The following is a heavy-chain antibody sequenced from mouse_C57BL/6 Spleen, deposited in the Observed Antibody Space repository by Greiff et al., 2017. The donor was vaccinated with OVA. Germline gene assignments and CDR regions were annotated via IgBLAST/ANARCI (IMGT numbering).Heavy chain of an antibody. J-gene: IGHJ2*01. CDR2: INPNNGGT. Sequence: VQLQQSGPELVKPGASVKISCKASGYTFTDYYMNWVKQSHGKSLEWIGDINPNNGGTSYNQKFKGKATLTVDKSSSTAYMELRSLTSEDSAVYYCARWSAGYYFDYWGQGTTLTVSS. CDR3: ARWSAGYYFDY. CDR1: GYTFTDYY. V-gene: IGHV1-26*01.